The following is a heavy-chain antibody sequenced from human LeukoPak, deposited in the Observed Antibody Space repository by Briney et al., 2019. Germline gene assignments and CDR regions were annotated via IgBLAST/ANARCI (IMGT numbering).Heavy chain of an antibody. D-gene: IGHD3-22*01. CDR1: GGTFSSYG. CDR2: ISAYNAYT. V-gene: IGHV1-18*01. Sequence: ASVKVSCKASGGTFSSYGITWGRQAPGQGLEWMGWISAYNAYTYYAQKLQGRVTMTTDTSTSTAYMELRSRRSDDTAVYYCARDVLHRIHYDSSAYYPGSSYWGQGTLVTVSS. CDR3: ARDVLHRIHYDSSAYYPGSSY. J-gene: IGHJ4*02.